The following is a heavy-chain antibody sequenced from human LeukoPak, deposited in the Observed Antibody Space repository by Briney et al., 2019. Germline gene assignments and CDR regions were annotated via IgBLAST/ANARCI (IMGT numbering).Heavy chain of an antibody. CDR2: IDWDDDK. V-gene: IGHV2-70*11. CDR1: GFSLSTSGMC. J-gene: IGHJ6*02. CDR3: ARIIAVAGTRGLPYGMDV. D-gene: IGHD6-19*01. Sequence: SGPTLVNPTQTLTLTCTFSGFSLSTSGMCVSWIRQPPGKALEWLARIDWDDDKYYSTSLKTRLTISKDTSKNQVVLTMTNMDPVDTATYYCARIIAVAGTRGLPYGMDVWGQGTTVTVSS.